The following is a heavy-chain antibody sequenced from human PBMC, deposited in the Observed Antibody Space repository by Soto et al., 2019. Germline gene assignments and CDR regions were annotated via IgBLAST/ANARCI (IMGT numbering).Heavy chain of an antibody. CDR3: ARDLRRPNYDFWSGYIPTYYYGMDV. Sequence: QVQLVESGGGVVQPGGSLSPSCAASGFTSSSYAMHWVRQPPAKGLEGVAVISKDGSNKYYADSVKGRFTISRDNSKNTLYLQMNSLRAEDTAVYYCARDLRRPNYDFWSGYIPTYYYGMDVWGQGTTVTVSS. J-gene: IGHJ6*02. CDR1: GFTSSSYA. V-gene: IGHV3-30-3*01. CDR2: ISKDGSNK. D-gene: IGHD3-3*01.